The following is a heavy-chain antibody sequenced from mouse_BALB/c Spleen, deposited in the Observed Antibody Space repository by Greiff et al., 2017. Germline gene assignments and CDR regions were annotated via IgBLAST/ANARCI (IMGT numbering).Heavy chain of an antibody. CDR3: ARGGAAWFAY. J-gene: IGHJ3*01. CDR1: GFTFSSFG. V-gene: IGHV5-17*02. Sequence: DVMLVESGGGLVQPGGSRKLSCAVSGFTFSSFGMHWVRQAPEKGLEWVAYISSGSSTIYYADTVKGRFTISRDNPKNTLFLQMTSLRSEDTAMYYCARGGAAWFAYWGQGTLVTVSA. CDR2: ISSGSSTI.